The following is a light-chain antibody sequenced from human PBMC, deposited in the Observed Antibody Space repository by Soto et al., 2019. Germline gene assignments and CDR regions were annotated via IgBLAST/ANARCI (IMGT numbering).Light chain of an antibody. Sequence: DIQMTQSPSTLSASVGDRVTITCRASQTINSWLAWYQQKPGKAPKVLIFDASSLKTGVPSRFSGSGSGTEFTLTISSLQPEDTASYCCQKCDSVPFGGGTKVDIK. CDR1: QTINSW. CDR2: DAS. V-gene: IGKV1-5*01. CDR3: QKCDSVP. J-gene: IGKJ4*01.